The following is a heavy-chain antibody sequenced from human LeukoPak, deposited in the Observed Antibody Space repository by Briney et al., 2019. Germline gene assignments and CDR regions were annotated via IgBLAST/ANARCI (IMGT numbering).Heavy chain of an antibody. Sequence: PGGSLRLSCAASGFTFSSYAMSWVRQAPGKGLEWVSAISGSGGSTYYADSVKGRFTISRDNSKNTLYLQMNSLRAEDTAVYYCANDPITIFGVVPLTDYWGQGTLVTVSS. CDR3: ANDPITIFGVVPLTDY. V-gene: IGHV3-23*01. J-gene: IGHJ4*02. CDR1: GFTFSSYA. CDR2: ISGSGGST. D-gene: IGHD3-3*01.